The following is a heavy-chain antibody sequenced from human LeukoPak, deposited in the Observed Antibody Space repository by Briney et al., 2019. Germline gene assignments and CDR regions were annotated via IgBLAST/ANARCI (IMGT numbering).Heavy chain of an antibody. CDR2: IKQDGSEK. CDR3: ARSQYSGSYYGLGY. J-gene: IGHJ4*02. D-gene: IGHD1-26*01. V-gene: IGHV3-7*01. CDR1: GFTFSSYW. Sequence: GGSLRLSCAASGFTFSSYWVSWVRQAPGKGLEWVANIKQDGSEKYYVDSVKGRFTISRDNAKNSLYLQMNSLRAEDTAVYYCARSQYSGSYYGLGYWGQGTLVTVSS.